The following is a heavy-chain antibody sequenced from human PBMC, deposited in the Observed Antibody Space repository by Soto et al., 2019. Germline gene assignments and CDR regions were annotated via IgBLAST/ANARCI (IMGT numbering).Heavy chain of an antibody. Sequence: ASVKVSCKASGYTFTSYAMHWVRQAPGQRLEWMGWINAGNGNTKYSQKFQGRVTITRDTSASTAYMELSSLRSEDTAVYYCARGRGGWYGSYYYYYGMDVWGQGTTVTVSS. CDR1: GYTFTSYA. V-gene: IGHV1-3*01. CDR3: ARGRGGWYGSYYYYYGMDV. J-gene: IGHJ6*02. D-gene: IGHD6-19*01. CDR2: INAGNGNT.